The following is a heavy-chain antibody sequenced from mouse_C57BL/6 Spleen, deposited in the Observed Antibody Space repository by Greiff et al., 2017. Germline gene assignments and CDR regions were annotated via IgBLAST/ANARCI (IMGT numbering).Heavy chain of an antibody. D-gene: IGHD3-3*01. CDR2: ISDGGSYT. CDR1: GFTFSSYA. Sequence: EVMLVESGGGLVKPGGSLKLSCAASGFTFSSYAMSWVRQTPEKRLEWVATISDGGSYTYYPDNVKGRFTISRDNAKNNLYLQMSHLKSEDTAMYYCARDGGRNLYYFDYWGQGTTLTVSS. J-gene: IGHJ2*01. CDR3: ARDGGRNLYYFDY. V-gene: IGHV5-4*01.